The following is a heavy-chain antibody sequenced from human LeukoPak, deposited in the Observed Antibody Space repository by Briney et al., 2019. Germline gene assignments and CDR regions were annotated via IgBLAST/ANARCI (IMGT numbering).Heavy chain of an antibody. V-gene: IGHV3-23*01. D-gene: IGHD4-17*01. CDR3: ARDYADYVGYFFFDY. CDR2: ISGGETT. Sequence: GGSLRLSCAASGFTFNNYAMNWVRQAPGKGLEWVSPISGGETTYYADSAKGRFTISRDNSQNTLYLQMNSLRAEDTAVYYCARDYADYVGYFFFDYWGQGTLVTVSS. J-gene: IGHJ4*02. CDR1: GFTFNNYA.